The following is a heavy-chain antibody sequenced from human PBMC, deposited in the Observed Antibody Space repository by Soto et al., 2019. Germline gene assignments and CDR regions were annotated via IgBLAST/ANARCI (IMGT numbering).Heavy chain of an antibody. J-gene: IGHJ4*02. CDR2: ISGRRGST. D-gene: IGHD4-17*01. CDR1: GFSFSSYA. V-gene: IGHV3-23*01. CDR3: ANPIHDYADSDSDY. Sequence: EVQLLESGGGLVQPGGSLRLSCAASGFSFSSYAMTWVRQAPGKGLEWVSAISGRRGSTYYADSVKRLFTISRDNPKSTLYLQMSSLRAEDTAVYYCANPIHDYADSDSDYWGQGTLVTVSS.